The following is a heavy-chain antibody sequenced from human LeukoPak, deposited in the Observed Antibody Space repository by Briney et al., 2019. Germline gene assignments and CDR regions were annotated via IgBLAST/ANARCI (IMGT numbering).Heavy chain of an antibody. V-gene: IGHV4-34*01. Sequence: SETLSLTCAVSGESVSGYFWSWIRQTPGKGLEWIGEINRSGTTNLNPSLKSRVTISVDTSKNQFSLKLSSVTAADTAVYYCARKIAVAGNYYYYYGMDVWGQGTTVTVSS. J-gene: IGHJ6*02. D-gene: IGHD6-19*01. CDR3: ARKIAVAGNYYYYYGMDV. CDR2: INRSGTT. CDR1: GESVSGYF.